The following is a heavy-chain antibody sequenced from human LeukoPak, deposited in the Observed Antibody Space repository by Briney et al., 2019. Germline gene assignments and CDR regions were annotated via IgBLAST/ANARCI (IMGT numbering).Heavy chain of an antibody. CDR1: GYTFTSYG. CDR3: ARDGYCSSTSCFGNYYYYGMDV. Sequence: ASVKVSCKASGYTFTSYGISWVRQAPGQGVEWMGWISAYNGNTNYAQKLQGRVTMTTDTSTSTAYMELRSLRSDDTAVYYCARDGYCSSTSCFGNYYYYGMDVWGQGTTVTVSS. V-gene: IGHV1-18*01. J-gene: IGHJ6*02. CDR2: ISAYNGNT. D-gene: IGHD2-2*01.